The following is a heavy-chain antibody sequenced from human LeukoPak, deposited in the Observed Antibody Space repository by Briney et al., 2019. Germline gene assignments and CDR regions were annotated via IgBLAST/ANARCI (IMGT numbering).Heavy chain of an antibody. J-gene: IGHJ4*02. Sequence: ASVKVSCKASGYTFTCYYMHWVRQAPGQGLEWMGWISDYNGNTNYAQKLQGRVTMTTDTSTSTAYMELRSLRSDDTAVYYCAREGDLNTVTPVFDHWGQGTLVTVSS. V-gene: IGHV1-18*04. CDR3: AREGDLNTVTPVFDH. CDR1: GYTFTCYY. D-gene: IGHD4-17*01. CDR2: ISDYNGNT.